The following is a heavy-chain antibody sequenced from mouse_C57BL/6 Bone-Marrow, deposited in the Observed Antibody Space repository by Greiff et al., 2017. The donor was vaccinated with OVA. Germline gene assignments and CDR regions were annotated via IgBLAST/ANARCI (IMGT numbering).Heavy chain of an antibody. CDR1: GYTFTSYW. CDR3: AIDLGRIFFFAY. J-gene: IGHJ3*01. Sequence: QVQLQQPGAELVKPGASVKLSCKASGYTFTSYWMQWVKQRPGQGLEWIGGIDPSDSYTNYNQKFKGKATLTVDTSSSTAYMQLSSLTSEDSAVYYCAIDLGRIFFFAYWGQGTLVTVSA. V-gene: IGHV1-50*01. CDR2: IDPSDSYT.